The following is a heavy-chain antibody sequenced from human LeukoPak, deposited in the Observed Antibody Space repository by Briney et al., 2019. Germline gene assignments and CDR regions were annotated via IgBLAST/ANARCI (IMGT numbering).Heavy chain of an antibody. Sequence: GGSLRLSCAASGFTFSSYAMSWVRQAPGKGLEWVSAISGSGGGTYYADSVKGRFTISRDNSKNTLYLQMNSLRAEDTAVYYCAKVSRVVMAGYFDYWGQGTLVTVSS. CDR2: ISGSGGGT. D-gene: IGHD3-3*01. CDR3: AKVSRVVMAGYFDY. CDR1: GFTFSSYA. V-gene: IGHV3-23*01. J-gene: IGHJ4*02.